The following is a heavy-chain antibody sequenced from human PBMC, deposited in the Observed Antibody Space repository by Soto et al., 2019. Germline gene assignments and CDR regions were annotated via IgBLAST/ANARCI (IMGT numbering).Heavy chain of an antibody. Sequence: QVQLVQSGAEVKKPGASVKVSCKASGYTFTRYDINWVRQATGQGLEWMGWMNPNSGNTGYAQKFQVRVTMTRNTSIDTAYMELSSQRSEDTTVYYCARTLYGDNVDYWGQGTLVTVSS. CDR3: ARTLYGDNVDY. J-gene: IGHJ4*02. V-gene: IGHV1-8*01. CDR1: GYTFTRYD. CDR2: MNPNSGNT. D-gene: IGHD4-17*01.